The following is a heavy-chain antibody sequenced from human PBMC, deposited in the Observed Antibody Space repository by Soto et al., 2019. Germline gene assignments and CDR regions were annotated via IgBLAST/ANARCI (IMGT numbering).Heavy chain of an antibody. CDR1: DDSLSTYY. Sequence: TSETLSLTCNVPDDSLSTYYWSWIRQPAGKGLEWIGRIYASGSTNYNPSLKGRVSMSVDTSKKQFSLRMISVTAADTAMYYCARSAIPRGGWFRPWGQGVLVTVSS. CDR2: IYASGST. CDR3: ARSAIPRGGWFRP. V-gene: IGHV4-4*07. J-gene: IGHJ5*02. D-gene: IGHD2-21*01.